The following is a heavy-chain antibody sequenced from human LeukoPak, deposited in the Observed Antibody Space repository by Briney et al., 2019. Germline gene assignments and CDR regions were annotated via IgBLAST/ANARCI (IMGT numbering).Heavy chain of an antibody. D-gene: IGHD3-10*01. CDR3: ARDNSVGDIAWWFDP. CDR1: GYTFINNW. J-gene: IGHJ5*02. V-gene: IGHV1-46*01. CDR2: INPTGTTT. Sequence: ASVKVSCKASGYTFINNWMHWVRQAPGQGLEWVGLINPTGTTTLYAQKFQGRVTLTRDMSTSTDYMELRSLRSEDTAVYYCARDNSVGDIAWWFDPWGQGTLVTVSS.